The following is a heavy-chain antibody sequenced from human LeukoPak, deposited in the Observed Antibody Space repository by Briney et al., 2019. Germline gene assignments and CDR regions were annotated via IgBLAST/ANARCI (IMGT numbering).Heavy chain of an antibody. V-gene: IGHV1-69*02. CDR3: ARGGVIVNLYYFDY. CDR2: IIPILGIA. CDR1: AGTFSSYT. D-gene: IGHD3-10*01. Sequence: AASVKVSCKASAGTFSSYTISWVRQAPGQGLEWMGRIIPILGIANYAQKFQGRVTITADKSTSTAYMELSSLRSEDTAVYYCARGGVIVNLYYFDYWGQGTLVTVSS. J-gene: IGHJ4*02.